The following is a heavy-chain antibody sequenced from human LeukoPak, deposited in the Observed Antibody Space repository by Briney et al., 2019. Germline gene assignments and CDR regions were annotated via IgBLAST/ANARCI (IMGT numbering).Heavy chain of an antibody. CDR1: GFTVSSNY. Sequence: PGGSLRLCCAASGFTVSSNYMSWVRQAPGKGLEWVSVIYSGGSTYYADSVKGRFTISRDNSKNTLYLQMNSLRAEDTAVYYCAREDTKRYWAFDIWGQGTMVTVSS. CDR3: AREDTKRYWAFDI. CDR2: IYSGGST. D-gene: IGHD2-15*01. J-gene: IGHJ3*02. V-gene: IGHV3-53*01.